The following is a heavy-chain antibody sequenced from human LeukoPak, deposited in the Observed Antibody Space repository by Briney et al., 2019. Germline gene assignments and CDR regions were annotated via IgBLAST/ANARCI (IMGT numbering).Heavy chain of an antibody. CDR3: ARHVRLHGGWFDP. CDR1: GGSIRSNY. CDR2: IYYSGST. J-gene: IGHJ5*02. Sequence: SETLSLTCTVSGGSIRSNYWSWIRQPPGKGLEWIGDIYYSGSTNYNPSLKSRVTISADTSKNQFSLNLTSVSAADTAVYYCARHVRLHGGWFDPWGQGTLVTVSS. V-gene: IGHV4-59*08. D-gene: IGHD4-11*01.